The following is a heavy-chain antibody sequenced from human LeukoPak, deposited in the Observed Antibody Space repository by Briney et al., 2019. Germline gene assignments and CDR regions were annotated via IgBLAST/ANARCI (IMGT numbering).Heavy chain of an antibody. CDR2: ISGTAENT. CDR3: ANQRGGF. D-gene: IGHD3-10*01. CDR1: GFIFSSYP. Sequence: GGSLRLSCAASGFIFSSYPMSWVRQAPGKGLEWVSAISGTAENTYYADSVKGRFSISRDNSRNTVHLQMNSLRPEDTAVYYCANQRGGFWGQGTLVTVSS. V-gene: IGHV3-23*01. J-gene: IGHJ4*02.